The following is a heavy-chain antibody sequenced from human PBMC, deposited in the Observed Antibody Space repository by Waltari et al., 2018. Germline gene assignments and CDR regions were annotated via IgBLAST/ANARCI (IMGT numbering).Heavy chain of an antibody. CDR3: AKGTYFLTIFGVTITDL. J-gene: IGHJ5*02. CDR2: ISGSGGST. V-gene: IGHV3-23*01. D-gene: IGHD3-3*01. CDR1: GFTFSSYA. Sequence: EVQLLESGGGLVQPGGSLRLSCAASGFTFSSYAITWVRQAPGKGLEWVSVISGSGGSTYYADSVKGRFTISRDNSKNTLYLQMNSLRAEDTAVYYCAKGTYFLTIFGVTITDLWGQGTLVTVSS.